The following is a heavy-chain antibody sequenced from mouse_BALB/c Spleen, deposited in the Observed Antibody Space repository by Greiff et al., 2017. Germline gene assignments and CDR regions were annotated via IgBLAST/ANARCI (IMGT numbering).Heavy chain of an antibody. J-gene: IGHJ2*01. CDR2: IDTSDSYT. CDR3: ARWVISKGNFDY. CDR1: GYTFTDYW. V-gene: IGHV1-69*01. Sequence: VQLQQSGAELVMPGASVKMSCKASGYTFTDYWMHWVKQRPGQGLEWIGAIDTSDSYTSYNQKFKGKATLTVDESSSTAYMQLSSLTSEDSAVYYCARWVISKGNFDYWGQGTTLTVSS.